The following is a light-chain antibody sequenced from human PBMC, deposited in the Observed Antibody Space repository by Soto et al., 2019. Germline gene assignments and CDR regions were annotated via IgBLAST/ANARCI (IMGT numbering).Light chain of an antibody. Sequence: QSALTQPASVSGSPGQSITMSCTGTSSDNGAYNSVSWYQQHPGKAPKLMIYEVSNRPSGVSNRFSASKSGNTASLTISGLQAEDEADYYCSSRTTSNPYVFGTGTKLTVL. CDR3: SSRTTSNPYV. J-gene: IGLJ1*01. V-gene: IGLV2-14*01. CDR2: EVS. CDR1: SSDNGAYNS.